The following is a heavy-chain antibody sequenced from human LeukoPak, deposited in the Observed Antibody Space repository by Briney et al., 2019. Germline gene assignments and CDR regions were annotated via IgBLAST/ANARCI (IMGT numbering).Heavy chain of an antibody. D-gene: IGHD6-13*01. CDR1: GFTFSNYG. CDR2: IWYDGSYK. V-gene: IGHV3-33*06. CDR3: AKVVQYTASTGTGLDY. J-gene: IGHJ4*02. Sequence: GGSLRLSCAASGFTFSNYGMHWVRQAPGKGLDWVAVIWYDGSYKYYADSVRGRFTISRDNSKNTLYLQMNSLRAEDTAVYYCAKVVQYTASTGTGLDYWGQGTLVTVSS.